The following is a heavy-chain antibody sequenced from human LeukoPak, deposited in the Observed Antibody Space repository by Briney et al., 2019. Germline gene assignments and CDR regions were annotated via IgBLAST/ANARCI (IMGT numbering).Heavy chain of an antibody. J-gene: IGHJ4*02. CDR1: GFTFSSYG. V-gene: IGHV3-30*02. CDR3: AKDNYCGDCEVNRIYGVD. D-gene: IGHD2-21*01. CDR2: IRYDGTNK. Sequence: PGGTLRLSCAASGFTFSSYGMHWVRQAPGKGLEWVAFIRYDGTNKYYADSMKGRFTISRDNSKNTLYLHMNSLRVEDTAVYYCAKDNYCGDCEVNRIYGVDCGQGTLVTVSS.